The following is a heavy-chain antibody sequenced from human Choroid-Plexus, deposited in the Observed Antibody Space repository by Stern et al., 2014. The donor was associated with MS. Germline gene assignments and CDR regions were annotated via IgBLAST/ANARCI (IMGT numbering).Heavy chain of an antibody. J-gene: IGHJ6*02. V-gene: IGHV1-2*02. D-gene: IGHD3-3*01. Sequence: QVQLVQSGAEVKKPGASVKVSCKTSGYIFTGYYIHWVRQAPGQGLEWMALINPNTGGQKYAQKFQGRVTMSRDTSISTAYVELSSLTSDDTAVYYCARDQRGITIFGVVTDYYYLGMDVWGQGTTVTVSS. CDR3: ARDQRGITIFGVVTDYYYLGMDV. CDR2: INPNTGGQ. CDR1: GYIFTGYY.